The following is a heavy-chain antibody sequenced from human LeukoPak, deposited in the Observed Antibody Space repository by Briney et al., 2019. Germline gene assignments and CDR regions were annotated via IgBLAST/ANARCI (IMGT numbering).Heavy chain of an antibody. V-gene: IGHV1-18*01. CDR3: ARDFYHGHCAGLSCFLLDS. Sequence: ASVKVSCKASGYSFTRFGITWVRQAPGQGLEWMGWISALYGDTNYAQKFQGRVAMTTDTSTSTAYIELRSLRSDDTAVYYCARDFYHGHCAGLSCFLLDSWGQGALVIVSS. D-gene: IGHD2-8*02. CDR1: GYSFTRFG. J-gene: IGHJ4*02. CDR2: ISALYGDT.